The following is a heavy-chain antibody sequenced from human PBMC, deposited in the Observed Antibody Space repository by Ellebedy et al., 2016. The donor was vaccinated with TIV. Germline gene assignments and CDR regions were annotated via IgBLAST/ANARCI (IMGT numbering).Heavy chain of an antibody. Sequence: GESLKIPCAASGFTVRSNYMSWVRQAPAQGLEWVSVIYSGGSTYYADSVKGRFTISRDNSKNTLYLQMNSLRAEDTAVYYCAKSTSGWWVFDYWGQGTLVTVSS. CDR2: IYSGGST. V-gene: IGHV3-66*01. CDR1: GFTVRSNY. J-gene: IGHJ4*02. CDR3: AKSTSGWWVFDY. D-gene: IGHD6-19*01.